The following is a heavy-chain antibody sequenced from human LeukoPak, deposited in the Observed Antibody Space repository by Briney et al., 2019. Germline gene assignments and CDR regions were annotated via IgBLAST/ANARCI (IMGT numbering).Heavy chain of an antibody. D-gene: IGHD3-22*01. J-gene: IGHJ4*02. CDR2: IYYSGTT. CDR3: ARDFYYDGSGSIFDY. Sequence: PSQTLSLTCTVSGDSISSGDYYWSWIRQSPGKGLEWIGYIYYSGTTYYNPSLKSRVTISVDTSENHFSLKLSSVTAADTAVYYCARDFYYDGSGSIFDYWGQGTLVTVSS. CDR1: GDSISSGDYY. V-gene: IGHV4-30-4*01.